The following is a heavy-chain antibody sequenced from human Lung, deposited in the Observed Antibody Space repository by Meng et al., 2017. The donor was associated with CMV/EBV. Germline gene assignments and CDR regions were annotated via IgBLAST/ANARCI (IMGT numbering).Heavy chain of an antibody. D-gene: IGHD3-22*01. CDR2: ISYDGDKK. CDR3: ARVYYDSTNYYFSFGY. CDR1: GYSFGNYA. V-gene: IGHV3-30*03. J-gene: IGHJ4*02. Sequence: SCVGSGYSFGNYAMHWVRQAPGKGLEWVAVISYDGDKKFYTDSVKGRFTISKDNSKNTLILQMNSLRTEDTAVYYRARVYYDSTNYYFSFGYWGQGXLVTVSS.